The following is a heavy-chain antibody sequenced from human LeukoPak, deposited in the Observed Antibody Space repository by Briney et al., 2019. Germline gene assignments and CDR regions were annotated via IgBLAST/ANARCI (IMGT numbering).Heavy chain of an antibody. D-gene: IGHD6-13*01. CDR3: ARESRTGYSSSWYSINFDY. V-gene: IGHV4-4*07. CDR1: GGSISSYY. CDR2: IYTSGST. J-gene: IGHJ4*02. Sequence: SETLSLTCTVSGGSISSYYWSWIRQPAGKGLEWIGRIYTSGSTNYNPSLKSRVTISVDTSKNQFSLKLSSVTAADTAVYYCARESRTGYSSSWYSINFDYWGQGTLVTVSS.